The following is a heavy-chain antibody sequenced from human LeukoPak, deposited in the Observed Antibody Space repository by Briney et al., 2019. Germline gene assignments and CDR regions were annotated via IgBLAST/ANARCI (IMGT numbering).Heavy chain of an antibody. D-gene: IGHD4-11*01. CDR2: ICGSGGST. Sequence: GGSLRLSCAASGFAFNSYAMNWVRQAPGKGLEWVTPICGSGGSTYYADSVKGRFTISRDNSKNTLYLQMNSLRAEDTAVYYCAKDTVTPFSGFDYWGQGTLVTVSS. CDR3: AKDTVTPFSGFDY. V-gene: IGHV3-23*01. CDR1: GFAFNSYA. J-gene: IGHJ4*02.